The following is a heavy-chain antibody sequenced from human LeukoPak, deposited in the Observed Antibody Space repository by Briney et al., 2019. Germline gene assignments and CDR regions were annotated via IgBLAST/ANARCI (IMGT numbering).Heavy chain of an antibody. Sequence: GGSLRLSCAASGFTFSNYAMSWVRQAPGKGLERVAFIRYDGSNKYYADSVKGRFTISRDNSKNTLYLQMNSLRAGDTAVYYCAKPHFDDWGQGTLVTVSS. J-gene: IGHJ4*02. CDR3: AKPHFDD. CDR1: GFTFSNYA. CDR2: IRYDGSNK. V-gene: IGHV3-30*02.